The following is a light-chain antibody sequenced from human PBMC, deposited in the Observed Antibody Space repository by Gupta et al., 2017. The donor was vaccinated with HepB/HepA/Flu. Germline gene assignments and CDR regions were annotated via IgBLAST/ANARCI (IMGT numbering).Light chain of an antibody. Sequence: DIVMTQSPDSLPGSLGARATLNCKSCQSVFYHSNNKNYLAWYQQKPGQPPKLIIYWASTRESGVPDRFSGSGSGTDFTLTISSLQAEDVAVYYCQQYYSTPLTFGGGTKVEIK. CDR1: QSVFYHSNNKNY. CDR2: WAS. V-gene: IGKV4-1*01. CDR3: QQYYSTPLT. J-gene: IGKJ4*01.